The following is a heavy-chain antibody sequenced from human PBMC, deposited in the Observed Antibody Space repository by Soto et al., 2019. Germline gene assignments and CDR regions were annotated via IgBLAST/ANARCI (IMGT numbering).Heavy chain of an antibody. CDR1: GFRFSDYY. J-gene: IGHJ4*02. CDR2: SSNSGTYT. V-gene: IGHV3-11*06. D-gene: IGHD3-10*02. Sequence: GGSLRLSCEASGFRFSDYYMSWIRQAPGKGLEWLSYSSNSGTYTRYADSVKGRFSISRDDAKNSLYLQINSLRGEDTAIYYCARSGDNYNVLDFWGKGTPVTVSS. CDR3: ARSGDNYNVLDF.